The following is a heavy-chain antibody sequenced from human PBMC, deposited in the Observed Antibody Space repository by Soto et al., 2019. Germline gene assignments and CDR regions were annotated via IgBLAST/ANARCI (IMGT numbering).Heavy chain of an antibody. V-gene: IGHV3-33*01. J-gene: IGHJ6*02. CDR3: ALDASYYSLWSGYYPSRNGMDV. Sequence: QVQVVESGGGVVQPGRSLRLSCAASGFTFSSFGMHWVRQAPGKGLEWVSRIWYEGSKKSYGDSVKGRFPISRDNSRNTVYLQMNSLRADDTAVYYCALDASYYSLWSGYYPSRNGMDVWGQGTTVTVSS. D-gene: IGHD3-3*01. CDR1: GFTFSSFG. CDR2: IWYEGSKK.